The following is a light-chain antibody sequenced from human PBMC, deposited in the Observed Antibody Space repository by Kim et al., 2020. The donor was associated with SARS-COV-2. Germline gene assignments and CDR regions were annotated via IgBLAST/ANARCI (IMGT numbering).Light chain of an antibody. CDR3: AAWDDSLNGRV. V-gene: IGLV1-44*01. CDR2: SKK. CDR1: SSNNVRDT. J-gene: IGLJ3*02. Sequence: GERVTTSCSGSSSNNVRDTLNWDQQLPGTAPKLLIYSKKRRHSGVPDRFSGSKSGTAASLASSGLQSEDEADYYCAAWDDSLNGRVFGGGTQLTVL.